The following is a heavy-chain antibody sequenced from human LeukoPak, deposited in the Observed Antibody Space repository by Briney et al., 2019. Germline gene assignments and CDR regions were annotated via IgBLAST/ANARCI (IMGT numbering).Heavy chain of an antibody. Sequence: GSLRLSCAASGFTVSSNYMSWVRQAPGKGLEWVSVIYSGGSTYYPDSVKGRFTISRDNSKNTLYLQMNSLRAEDTAVYYCARDSRSDYFDYWGQGTLVTVSS. J-gene: IGHJ4*02. V-gene: IGHV3-66*01. CDR3: ARDSRSDYFDY. CDR1: GFTVSSNY. CDR2: IYSGGST.